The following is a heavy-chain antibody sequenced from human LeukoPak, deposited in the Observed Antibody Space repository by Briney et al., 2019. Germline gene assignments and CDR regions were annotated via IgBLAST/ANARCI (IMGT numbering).Heavy chain of an antibody. CDR2: MSWNSVTA. V-gene: IGHV3-9*01. CDR3: AKGFCTSAACYGVDY. Sequence: GGSLRLSCAASGFNFGAYDMHWVRQGPGKGLEWVSGMSWNSVTAGYADSVKGRFTIPRDNAKNSLYLQMNSLTPEDTALYYCAKGFCTSAACYGVDYWGLGALVTISS. J-gene: IGHJ4*02. CDR1: GFNFGAYD. D-gene: IGHD2-2*01.